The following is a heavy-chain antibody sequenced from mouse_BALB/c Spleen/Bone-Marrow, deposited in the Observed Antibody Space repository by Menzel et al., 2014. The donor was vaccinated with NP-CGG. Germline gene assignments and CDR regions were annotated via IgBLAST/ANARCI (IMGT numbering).Heavy chain of an antibody. CDR1: GYTFSSYW. CDR3: ARRGISWFAY. Sequence: VKLVESGAELMKPGASVKISCKATGYTFSSYWIEWVKPRPGHGLEWIGEILPGSGSTSYNEKFKGKATFTADTSSNTAYMQLSSRTSEDSAVYYCARRGISWFAYWGQGTLATVSA. V-gene: IGHV1-9*01. J-gene: IGHJ3*01. CDR2: ILPGSGST.